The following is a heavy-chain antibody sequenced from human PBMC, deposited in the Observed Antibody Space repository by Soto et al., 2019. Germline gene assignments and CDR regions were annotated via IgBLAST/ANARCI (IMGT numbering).Heavy chain of an antibody. CDR1: GFTFSSYW. J-gene: IGHJ5*02. CDR3: ARDESDNWNYEGFWFDP. D-gene: IGHD1-7*01. CDR2: INSDGSST. Sequence: GGSLRLSCAASGFTFSSYWMHWVRQAPGKGLVWVSRINSDGSSTSYADSVKGRFTISRDNAKNTLYLQMNSLRAEDTAVYYCARDESDNWNYEGFWFDPWGQGTLVTVSS. V-gene: IGHV3-74*01.